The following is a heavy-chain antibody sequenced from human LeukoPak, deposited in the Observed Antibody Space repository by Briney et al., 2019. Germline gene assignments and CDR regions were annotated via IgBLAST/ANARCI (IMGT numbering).Heavy chain of an antibody. CDR2: ISSSSSTI. Sequence: GGSLRLSCAASGFTFSSYSMNWVRQAPGKGLEWVSYISSSSSTIYYADSVKGRFTNSRDNAKNSLYLQMNSLRAEDTAVYYCARAPYYESSGPLWGQGTLVTVSS. V-gene: IGHV3-48*01. CDR3: ARAPYYESSGPL. D-gene: IGHD3-22*01. J-gene: IGHJ4*02. CDR1: GFTFSSYS.